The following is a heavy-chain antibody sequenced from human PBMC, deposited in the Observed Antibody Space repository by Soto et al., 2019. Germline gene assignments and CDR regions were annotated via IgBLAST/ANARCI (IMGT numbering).Heavy chain of an antibody. Sequence: PSGTLSLTCTVSGGSISSGVYYWSWIRQPPGKGLEWIGYIYYSGSTYYNPSLKSRVTISVDTSKNQFSLKLSSVTAADTAVYYCARDALRGSGSGSYLSNNWFDPWGQGTLVTVSS. V-gene: IGHV4-30-4*01. CDR3: ARDALRGSGSGSYLSNNWFDP. CDR1: GGSISSGVYY. CDR2: IYYSGST. D-gene: IGHD3-10*01. J-gene: IGHJ5*02.